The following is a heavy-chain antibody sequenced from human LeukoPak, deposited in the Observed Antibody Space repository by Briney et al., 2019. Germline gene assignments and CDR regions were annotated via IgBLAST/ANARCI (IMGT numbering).Heavy chain of an antibody. J-gene: IGHJ4*02. CDR2: INPSGGST. CDR3: ARGGRDGLQGREKNPDFDY. CDR1: GYTFTSYG. Sequence: GASVKVSCKASGYTFTSYGISWVRQAPGQGLEWMGIINPSGGSTSYAQKFQGRVTMTRDTSTSTVYMELSSLRSEDTAVYYCARGGRDGLQGREKNPDFDYWGQGTLVTVSS. D-gene: IGHD5-24*01. V-gene: IGHV1-46*01.